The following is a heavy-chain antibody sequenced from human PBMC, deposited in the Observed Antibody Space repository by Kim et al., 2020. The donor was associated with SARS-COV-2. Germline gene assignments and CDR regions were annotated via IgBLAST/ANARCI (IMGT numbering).Heavy chain of an antibody. D-gene: IGHD5-12*01. CDR3: AKGDGYNWIYFDY. CDR1: GFTFSSYA. CDR2: IYSGGSST. Sequence: GGSLRLSCAASGFTFSSYAMSWVRQAPGKGLEWVSVIYSGGSSTYYADSVKGRFTISRDNSKNTLYLQMNSLRAEDTAVYYCAKGDGYNWIYFDYWGQGTLVTVSS. V-gene: IGHV3-23*03. J-gene: IGHJ4*02.